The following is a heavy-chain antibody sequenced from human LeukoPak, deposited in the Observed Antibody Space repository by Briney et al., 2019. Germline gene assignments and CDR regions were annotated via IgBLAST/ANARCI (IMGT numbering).Heavy chain of an antibody. D-gene: IGHD3-10*01. CDR1: EFIFSNYG. CDR3: ARAGGTCLDY. CDR2: IWYDGGKK. V-gene: IGHV3-33*01. J-gene: IGHJ4*02. Sequence: GGSLRLSCAASEFIFSNYGMHWVRQAPGKGLEWVSVIWYDGGKKFYADSVKGRFTISRDNSKNTLYLEMNSLRDEDTAVYYCARAGGTCLDYWGPGTLVTVSS.